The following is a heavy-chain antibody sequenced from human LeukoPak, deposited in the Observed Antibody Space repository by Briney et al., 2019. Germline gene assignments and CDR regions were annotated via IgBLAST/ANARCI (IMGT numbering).Heavy chain of an antibody. D-gene: IGHD1-26*01. CDR3: ARGSRGGSPNWFDP. CDR2: ISSSSSTI. J-gene: IGHJ5*02. CDR1: GFTFSSYS. V-gene: IGHV3-48*01. Sequence: GGSLRLSCAASGFTFSSYSMNWVRQAPGKGLEWVSYISSSSSTIYYADSVKGRFTISRDNAKSSLYLQMNSLRAEDTAVYYCARGSRGGSPNWFDPWGQGTLVTVSS.